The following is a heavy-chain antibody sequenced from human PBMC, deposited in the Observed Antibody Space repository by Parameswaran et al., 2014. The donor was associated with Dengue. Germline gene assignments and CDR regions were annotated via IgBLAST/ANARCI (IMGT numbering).Heavy chain of an antibody. J-gene: IGHJ5*02. CDR3: ARQIRGYSYACGLFDP. V-gene: IGHV1-46*03. D-gene: IGHD5-18*01. CDR2: INPSGGST. Sequence: WVRQAPGQGLEWMGIINPSGGSTSYAQKFQGRVTMTRDTSTSTVYMELSSLRSEDTAVYYCARQIRGYSYACGLFDPWGQGTLVTVSS.